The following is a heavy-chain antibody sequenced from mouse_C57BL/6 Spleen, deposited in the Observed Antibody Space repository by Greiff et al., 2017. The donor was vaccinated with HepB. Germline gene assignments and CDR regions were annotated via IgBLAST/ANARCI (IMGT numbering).Heavy chain of an antibody. CDR2: ISYDGSN. CDR3: ARERVVATPYFDV. D-gene: IGHD1-1*01. CDR1: GYSITSGYY. V-gene: IGHV3-6*01. Sequence: EVKLMESGPGLVKPSQSLSLTCSVTGYSITSGYYWNWIRQFPGNKLEWMGYISYDGSNNYNPSLKNRISITRDTSKNQFFLKLNSVTTEDTATYYCARERVVATPYFDVWGTGTTVTVSS. J-gene: IGHJ1*03.